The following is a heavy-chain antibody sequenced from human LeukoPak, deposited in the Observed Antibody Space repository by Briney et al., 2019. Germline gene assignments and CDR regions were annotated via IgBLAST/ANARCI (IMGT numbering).Heavy chain of an antibody. Sequence: GGPLRLSCAASGFAFSGFWMHWVRQAPGKGLVWVSSINSDGSNTIYAESVKGRVTISRDNAKNTLYLQMNSLRADDTAVYYCARGHYYGMDVWGQGTTVTVSS. J-gene: IGHJ6*02. CDR1: GFAFSGFW. V-gene: IGHV3-74*01. CDR2: INSDGSNT. CDR3: ARGHYYGMDV.